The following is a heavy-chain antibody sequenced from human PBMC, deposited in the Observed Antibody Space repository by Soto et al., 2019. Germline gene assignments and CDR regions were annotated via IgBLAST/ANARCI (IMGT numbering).Heavy chain of an antibody. D-gene: IGHD3-16*02. CDR1: GFTFTSYA. CDR3: ARDGLHLEELXLIGYFDY. V-gene: IGHV3-30*15. CDR2: ISYDGINE. J-gene: IGHJ4*02. Sequence: PGGSLRLSCEAYGFTFTSYAMHWVRQAPGKGLEWVAVISYDGINEYYADSVKGRFTISRDNSKNTLFLQMSSLRVEDTAVYYCARDGLHLEELXLIGYFDYWGQGT.